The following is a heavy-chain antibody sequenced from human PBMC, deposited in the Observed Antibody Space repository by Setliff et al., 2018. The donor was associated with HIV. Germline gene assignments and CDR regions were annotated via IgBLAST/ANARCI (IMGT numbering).Heavy chain of an antibody. Sequence: PSETLSLTCTVSGGSISSHYWSWIRQPPGKGLEWIGYISYSGSTYYDPSLKSRVTISVDTSKNQFSLKLSSVTAADTAVYYCATYADRESNRFDPWGQGILVTVSS. CDR1: GGSISSHY. V-gene: IGHV4-59*04. CDR3: ATYADRESNRFDP. D-gene: IGHD3-10*01. J-gene: IGHJ5*02. CDR2: ISYSGST.